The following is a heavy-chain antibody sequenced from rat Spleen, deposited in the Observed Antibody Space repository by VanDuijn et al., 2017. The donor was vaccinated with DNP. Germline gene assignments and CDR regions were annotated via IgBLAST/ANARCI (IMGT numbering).Heavy chain of an antibody. CDR1: GFSLTSNG. V-gene: IGHV2-72*01. CDR2: IWAGGST. CDR3: ARHTTGISWYFDF. J-gene: IGHJ1*01. Sequence: QVQLKESGPGLVQPSQTLSLTCTVSGFSLTSNGVGWVRQPLGKGLVWMGTIWAGGSTNYNSAVQSRLSISRDTPKSQVFLKMNSLQPEDTGTYYCARHTTGISWYFDFWGPGTMVTVSS. D-gene: IGHD1-9*01.